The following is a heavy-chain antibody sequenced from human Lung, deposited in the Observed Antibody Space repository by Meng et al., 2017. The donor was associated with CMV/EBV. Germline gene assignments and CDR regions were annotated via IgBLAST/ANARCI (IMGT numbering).Heavy chain of an antibody. Sequence: SGGSVSSGSYCWSWIRQPPGKTLGWIGYIYYSGSTSYNSSLKGRVIISADTSKNQFSLKLSSVTAADTAVYYCARGGGTTVAPTLDYWGQGTLVTVSS. J-gene: IGHJ4*02. V-gene: IGHV4-61*01. CDR1: GGSVSSGSYC. CDR3: ARGGGTTVAPTLDY. D-gene: IGHD4-23*01. CDR2: IYYSGST.